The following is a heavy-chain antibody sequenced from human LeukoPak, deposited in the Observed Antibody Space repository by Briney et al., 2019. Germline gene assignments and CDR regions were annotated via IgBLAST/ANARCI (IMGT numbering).Heavy chain of an antibody. D-gene: IGHD2-15*01. CDR3: AKDPISGDSCYGGCYSYYSYMDV. CDR2: IHFNGDEK. CDR1: GFNFDSFG. Sequence: GGSLTLSPAASGFNFDSFGIHWLRQAPGKGLEWVTFIHFNGDEKYYADSVKGRFIIFRDNSKKTVYLQMDSLKTTDTAVYFCAKDPISGDSCYGGCYSYYSYMDVWGKGTAVTVSS. J-gene: IGHJ6*03. V-gene: IGHV3-30*02.